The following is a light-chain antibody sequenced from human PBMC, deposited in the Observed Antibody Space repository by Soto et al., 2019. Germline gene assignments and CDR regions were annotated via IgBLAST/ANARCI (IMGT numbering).Light chain of an antibody. Sequence: EIVVTQSPATLSLSPGERATLSCRASQRVSSYLAWYQQKPGQAPRLLIYDASNRATGIPARFSGSGSGTDFTLTISRLEPEDFAVDYCQQRSNWPPTFGQGTKVEIK. CDR2: DAS. V-gene: IGKV3-11*01. CDR1: QRVSSY. J-gene: IGKJ1*01. CDR3: QQRSNWPPT.